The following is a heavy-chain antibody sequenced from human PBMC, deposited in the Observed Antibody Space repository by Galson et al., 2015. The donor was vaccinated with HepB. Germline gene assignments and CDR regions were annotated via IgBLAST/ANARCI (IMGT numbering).Heavy chain of an antibody. Sequence: SLRLSCAASGFTFSSYWMNWVRQAPGKGLEWVAHINQDGSSKYYVDSVKGRFTISRDNAKDSVYLQLDSLRAEDTAVDYCAGRISLVRGIITKPDYYYGMDVWGQGTTVTVAS. CDR3: AGRISLVRGIITKPDYYYGMDV. J-gene: IGHJ6*02. CDR1: GFTFSSYW. D-gene: IGHD3-10*01. CDR2: INQDGSSK. V-gene: IGHV3-7*03.